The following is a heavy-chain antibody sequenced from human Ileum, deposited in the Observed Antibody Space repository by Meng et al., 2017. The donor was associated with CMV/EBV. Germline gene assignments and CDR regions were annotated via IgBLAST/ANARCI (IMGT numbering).Heavy chain of an antibody. CDR1: FSPYSSGAG. J-gene: IGHJ5*02. Sequence: FSPYSSGAGVAWTRQPPGEALEWLAIIDWDDDRRDSPSLKGRLNITKDSSKDQVVLTRTNMDPVDTGTYYCAYRRGDGSGSSNWLGPWGHGILVTVSS. CDR2: IDWDDDR. V-gene: IGHV2-5*02. D-gene: IGHD3-10*01. CDR3: AYRRGDGSGSSNWLGP.